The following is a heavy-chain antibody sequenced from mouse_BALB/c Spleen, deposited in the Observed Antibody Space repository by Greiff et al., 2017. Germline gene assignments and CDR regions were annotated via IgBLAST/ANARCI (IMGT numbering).Heavy chain of an antibody. Sequence: VQLQQPGAELVKPGASVKLSCKASGYTFTSYWMHWVKQRPGQGLEWIGEINPSNGRTNYNEKFKSKATLTVDKSSSTAYMQLSSLTSEDSAVYYCARSYYDYDYAMDYWGQGTSVTVSS. CDR2: INPSNGRT. CDR3: ARSYYDYDYAMDY. J-gene: IGHJ4*01. V-gene: IGHV1S81*02. D-gene: IGHD2-4*01. CDR1: GYTFTSYW.